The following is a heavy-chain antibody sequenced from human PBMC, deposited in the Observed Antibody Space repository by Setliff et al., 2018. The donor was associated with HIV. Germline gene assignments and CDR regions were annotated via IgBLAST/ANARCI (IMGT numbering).Heavy chain of an antibody. V-gene: IGHV1-46*01. CDR3: AREAYSSSSVEI. Sequence: ASVKVSCKASGYTFTSYYVHWVRQAPGHGLEWMGIIDPNGGNTNFAQKFQGRVTMTRDTSTSTVYMELSSLTTDDTAVYYCAREAYSSSSVEIWGQGTLVTVSS. CDR1: GYTFTSYY. CDR2: IDPNGGNT. D-gene: IGHD6-13*01. J-gene: IGHJ4*02.